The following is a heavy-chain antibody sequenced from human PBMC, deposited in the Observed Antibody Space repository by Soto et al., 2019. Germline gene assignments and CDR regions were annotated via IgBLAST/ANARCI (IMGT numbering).Heavy chain of an antibody. V-gene: IGHV4-39*01. J-gene: IGHJ6*02. Sequence: ASETLSLTCSVSGYSVSSSDYYWAWIRQPPGKGLEWIGSIFYSGLTYYNPSLNSRVTLSVDTSKNQFSVRLTSVTAADTAVYYCAPLTVSLSGPYGIHVWGQGTTVTVSS. CDR1: GYSVSSSDYY. CDR3: APLTVSLSGPYGIHV. CDR2: IFYSGLT. D-gene: IGHD2-15*01.